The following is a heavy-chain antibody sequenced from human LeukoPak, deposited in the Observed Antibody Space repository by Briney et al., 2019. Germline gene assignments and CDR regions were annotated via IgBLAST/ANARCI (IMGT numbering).Heavy chain of an antibody. D-gene: IGHD5-18*01. CDR1: GFTFSSYA. V-gene: IGHV3-30-3*01. J-gene: IGHJ4*02. CDR2: ISYDGSNK. Sequence: GGSLRLSCAASGFTFSSYAMHWVRQAPGKGLEWVAVISYDGSNKYYADSVKGRFTISRDNSKNTLYLHMKSLRAEDTAVYYCARGAYSYGFDPYYFDYWGQGTLVTVSS. CDR3: ARGAYSYGFDPYYFDY.